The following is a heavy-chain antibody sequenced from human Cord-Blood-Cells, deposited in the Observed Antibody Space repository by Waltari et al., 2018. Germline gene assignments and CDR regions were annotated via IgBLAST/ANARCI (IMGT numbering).Heavy chain of an antibody. Sequence: EVQLVESGGGLVKPGGSLRLSCAASGFTFSSYSMNWVRQAPGKGLEWVSSISSSSSYISYADSVKGRFTISRDNAKNSLYLQMNSLRAEDTAVYYCARLGGEYSSSSGGYWGQGTLVTVSS. V-gene: IGHV3-21*01. CDR2: ISSSSSYI. J-gene: IGHJ4*02. CDR3: ARLGGEYSSSSGGY. D-gene: IGHD6-6*01. CDR1: GFTFSSYS.